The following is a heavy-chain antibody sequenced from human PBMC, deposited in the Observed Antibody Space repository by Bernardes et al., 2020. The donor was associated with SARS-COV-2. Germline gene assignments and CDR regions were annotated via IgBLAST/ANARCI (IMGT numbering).Heavy chain of an antibody. J-gene: IGHJ4*02. CDR1: GYSFSAYY. V-gene: IGHV1-2*02. CDR3: ARDFQAHLGYYDN. D-gene: IGHD2-15*01. CDR2: INPNRGET. Sequence: ASVKVSCKASGYSFSAYYIHWVRQAPGQGLEWMGWINPNRGETKYAQRFQGRFTMTTDTSVSVAYMEVTALRSDDTAIYYCARDFQAHLGYYDNWGQGTLVTVSA.